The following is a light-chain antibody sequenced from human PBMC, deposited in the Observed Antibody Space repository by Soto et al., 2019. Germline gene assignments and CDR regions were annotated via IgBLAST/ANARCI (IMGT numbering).Light chain of an antibody. CDR2: AAS. Sequence: DIQMTQSPSSLSASIGDGVTITCRASQSINSYLNWYQQKPGKAPKLLMSAASNLQNAVPSRFSGSESGTDFTLTISSLQPEDFATYYCQQSFSSLLFTCGQRTRLEIK. CDR3: QQSFSSLLFT. CDR1: QSINSY. J-gene: IGKJ5*01. V-gene: IGKV1-39*01.